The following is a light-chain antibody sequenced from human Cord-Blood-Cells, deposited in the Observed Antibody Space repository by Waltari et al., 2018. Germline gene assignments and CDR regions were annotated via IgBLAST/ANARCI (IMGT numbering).Light chain of an antibody. CDR3: QQRSNWPPT. CDR1: QSVSSY. Sequence: EIVLTQSPATLSLSPGVRATLSCRASQSVSSYLAWYQQKPGQAARPLIYDASNRATGIPARFSGSGSGTDFTLTISSLEPEDFAVYYCQQRSNWPPTFGQGTKVEIK. J-gene: IGKJ1*01. CDR2: DAS. V-gene: IGKV3-11*01.